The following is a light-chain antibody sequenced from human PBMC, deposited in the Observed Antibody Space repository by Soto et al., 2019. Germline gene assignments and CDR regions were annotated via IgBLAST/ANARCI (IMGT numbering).Light chain of an antibody. CDR1: QSISSW. Sequence: DIQMTQSPSTLSASVGDRVTITCRASQSISSWLAWYQQKPRKAPKLLIYDASSLESGVPSRFSGSGSGTEFTLTISSLQPDAFATYYCQQYNSYLMYTFGQGTKLEIK. CDR2: DAS. CDR3: QQYNSYLMYT. V-gene: IGKV1-5*01. J-gene: IGKJ2*01.